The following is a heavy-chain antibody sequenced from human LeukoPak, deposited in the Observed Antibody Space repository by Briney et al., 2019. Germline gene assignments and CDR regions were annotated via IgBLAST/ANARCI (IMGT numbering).Heavy chain of an antibody. Sequence: SETLSLTCTVSGGSISSYYWSWIRQPAGKGLGWIGRIYTSGSTNYNPSLKSRVTMSVDTSKNQFSLKLSSVTAADTAVYYCAAQMATRAHNWFDPRGQGTLVTVSS. J-gene: IGHJ5*02. CDR1: GGSISSYY. D-gene: IGHD5-24*01. CDR2: IYTSGST. V-gene: IGHV4-4*07. CDR3: AAQMATRAHNWFDP.